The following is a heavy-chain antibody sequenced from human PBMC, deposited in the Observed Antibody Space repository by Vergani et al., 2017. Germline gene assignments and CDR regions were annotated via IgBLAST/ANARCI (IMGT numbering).Heavy chain of an antibody. V-gene: IGHV5-51*01. CDR3: ARLYGRDSSGSKYFDY. J-gene: IGHJ4*02. D-gene: IGHD3-22*01. CDR2: IHPADSDT. CDR1: GYSFTNYW. Sequence: EVQLVQSGAEVKKPGESLKISCQISGYSFTNYWIGWVRQMPGKGLEWMGIIHPADSDTRYSPSCQGQVTISVDKSISTAYLQRSSLRASDSAMYYCARLYGRDSSGSKYFDYGGQGTLVTVSS.